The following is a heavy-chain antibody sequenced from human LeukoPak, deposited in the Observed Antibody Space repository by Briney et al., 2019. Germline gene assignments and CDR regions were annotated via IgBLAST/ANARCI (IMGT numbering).Heavy chain of an antibody. Sequence: GGSLRLSCAASGFTFSSYGMHWVRQAPGKGLERVAFIRYDGSNKYYADSVKGRFTISRDNSKNTLYLQMNSLRAEDTAVYYCAKCRISDYYYMDVWGKGTTVTVSS. J-gene: IGHJ6*03. V-gene: IGHV3-30*02. CDR2: IRYDGSNK. D-gene: IGHD1-14*01. CDR3: AKCRISDYYYMDV. CDR1: GFTFSSYG.